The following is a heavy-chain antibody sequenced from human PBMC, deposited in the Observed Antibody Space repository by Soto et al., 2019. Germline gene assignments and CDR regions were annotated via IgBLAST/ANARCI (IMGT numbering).Heavy chain of an antibody. CDR1: GGTFGSYA. V-gene: IGHV1-69*18. CDR3: ARGIAAAGTYFDY. J-gene: IGHJ4*02. CDR2: IIPIFGTT. Sequence: QVQLVQSGAEVKKPGSSVKVSCKASGGTFGSYAINWVRRAPGQGLEWMGIIIPIFGTTKYAQNFQGRVTITADDSARTVYMELTNLGSEDTAVYYCARGIAAAGTYFDYWGQGTLVTVSS. D-gene: IGHD6-13*01.